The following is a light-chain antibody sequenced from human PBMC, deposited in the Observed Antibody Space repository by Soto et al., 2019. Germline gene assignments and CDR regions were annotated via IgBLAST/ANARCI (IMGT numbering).Light chain of an antibody. V-gene: IGKV3-20*01. CDR2: GVS. CDR1: QSVSSSF. CDR3: QQYGSSPWT. Sequence: EIVLTQSPGTLSLSPGERATLSCRASQSVSSSFLAWYQQKPGQAPRLLIYGVSSRATGIPDRFSGSGSRTDLTFTISRLEPEDFAVYYCQQYGSSPWTFGQGTKVEIK. J-gene: IGKJ1*01.